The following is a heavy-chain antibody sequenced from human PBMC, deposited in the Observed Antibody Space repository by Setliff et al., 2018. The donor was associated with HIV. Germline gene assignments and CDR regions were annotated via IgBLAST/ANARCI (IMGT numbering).Heavy chain of an antibody. V-gene: IGHV3-30*02. CDR1: GLTFSSYG. CDR3: AKDRLLDGSSWYYLDY. CDR2: IRYDGSDK. D-gene: IGHD6-13*01. J-gene: IGHJ4*02. Sequence: GGSLRLSCAASGLTFSSYGMHWVRQAPGKGLEWVAFIRYDGSDKYYVDSVKGRFTVSRDNSKNTLYLQMNSLRPEDTALYYCAKDRLLDGSSWYYLDYWGQGTLVTVSS.